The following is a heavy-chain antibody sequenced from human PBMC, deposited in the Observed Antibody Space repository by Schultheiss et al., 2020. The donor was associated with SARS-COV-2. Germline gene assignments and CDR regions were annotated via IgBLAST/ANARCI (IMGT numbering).Heavy chain of an antibody. J-gene: IGHJ6*02. CDR1: GFTFSSYS. CDR2: ISSSSSYI. CDR3: AKDWGYGSGSYRSYGMDV. V-gene: IGHV3-21*04. Sequence: GGSLRLSCAASGFTFSSYSMNWVRQAPGKGLEWVSSISSSSSYIYYADSVKGRFTISRDNAKNSLYLQMNSLRAEDTAVYYCAKDWGYGSGSYRSYGMDVWGQGTTVTVSS. D-gene: IGHD3-10*01.